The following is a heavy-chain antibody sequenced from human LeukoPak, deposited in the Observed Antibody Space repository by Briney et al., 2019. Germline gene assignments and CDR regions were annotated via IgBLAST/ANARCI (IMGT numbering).Heavy chain of an antibody. CDR3: VRDRGYCSGGTCYALWDY. D-gene: IGHD2-15*01. Sequence: GGSLRLSCAASGFTFSNYWMTWVRQAPGKGLEWVAHIKEDGGEKHYVDPVKGRFTIYSDNAKNSLYLQMNSLRAEDTAMYYCVRDRGYCSGGTCYALWDYWGQGTLVTVSS. J-gene: IGHJ4*02. CDR2: IKEDGGEK. CDR1: GFTFSNYW. V-gene: IGHV3-7*01.